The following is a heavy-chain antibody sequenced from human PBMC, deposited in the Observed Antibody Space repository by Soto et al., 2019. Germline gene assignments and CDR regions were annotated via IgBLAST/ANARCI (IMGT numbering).Heavy chain of an antibody. J-gene: IGHJ4*02. D-gene: IGHD4-17*01. V-gene: IGHV2-5*02. Sequence: QITLKESVPTLGKPTQTLTLTCTFSGLSHSTSGVGVGWIRQPPGKALEWLALIYWDDDKRYSTSLKSRLTITKDTSQIQVVLTMTNMGPVDTAPYYCAHRPCDYSTSWDYWGQGTLVTVSS. CDR3: AHRPCDYSTSWDY. CDR2: IYWDDDK. CDR1: GLSHSTSGVG.